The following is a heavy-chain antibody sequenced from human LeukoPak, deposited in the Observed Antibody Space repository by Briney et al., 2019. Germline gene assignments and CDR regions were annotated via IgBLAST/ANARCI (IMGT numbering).Heavy chain of an antibody. Sequence: SETLSLTCAVYGGSFSGYYWSWIRQPPGKGLEWIGEINHSGSTNYSPSLKSRVTISVDTSKNQFSLKLSSVTAADTAVYYCARGRRSSGWYGYWGQGTLVTVSS. CDR1: GGSFSGYY. D-gene: IGHD6-19*01. J-gene: IGHJ4*02. V-gene: IGHV4-34*01. CDR2: INHSGST. CDR3: ARGRRSSGWYGY.